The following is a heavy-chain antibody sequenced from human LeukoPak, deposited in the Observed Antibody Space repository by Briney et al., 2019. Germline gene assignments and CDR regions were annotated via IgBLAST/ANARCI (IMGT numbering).Heavy chain of an antibody. Sequence: PSETLSLTCTVSGGSISSGGYYWSWIRQPPGKGLEWIGYIYHSGSTYYNPSLKSRVTISVDRSKNQFSLKLSSVTAADTAVYYCARDLGAYMGLYYTDVWGKGTTVTVSS. CDR1: GGSISSGGYY. D-gene: IGHD1-26*01. J-gene: IGHJ6*03. V-gene: IGHV4-30-2*01. CDR3: ARDLGAYMGLYYTDV. CDR2: IYHSGST.